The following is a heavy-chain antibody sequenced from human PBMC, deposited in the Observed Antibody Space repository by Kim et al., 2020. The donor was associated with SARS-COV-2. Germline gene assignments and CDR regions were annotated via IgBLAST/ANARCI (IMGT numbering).Heavy chain of an antibody. Sequence: SVKGRFTISRDNGKNSLYLQMNSLSAEDTAVYYCARDPGIPAEDTVDHFDSWGQGTLVFVSS. D-gene: IGHD6-13*01. CDR3: ARDPGIPAEDTVDHFDS. J-gene: IGHJ5*01. V-gene: IGHV3-48*03.